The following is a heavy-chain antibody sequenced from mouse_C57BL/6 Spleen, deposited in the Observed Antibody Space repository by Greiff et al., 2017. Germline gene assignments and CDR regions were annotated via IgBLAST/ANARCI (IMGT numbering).Heavy chain of an antibody. Sequence: QVQLQQSGAELMKPGASVKLSCKATGYTFTGYWIEWVKQRPGHGLEWIGEILPGSGSTNYNEKFKGKATLTADTSSNTAYMQLSSLTTEDSAIYYCARPGGNYRYWYFDVWGTGTTVTVSS. D-gene: IGHD2-1*01. CDR3: ARPGGNYRYWYFDV. CDR1: GYTFTGYW. CDR2: ILPGSGST. V-gene: IGHV1-9*01. J-gene: IGHJ1*03.